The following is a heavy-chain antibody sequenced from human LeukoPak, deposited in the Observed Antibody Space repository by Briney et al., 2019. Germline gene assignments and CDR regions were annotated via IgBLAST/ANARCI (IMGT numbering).Heavy chain of an antibody. CDR2: IYYGGTT. CDR3: ARHAGGYSYET. J-gene: IGHJ4*02. CDR1: GVSISSYY. D-gene: IGHD5-18*01. Sequence: SETLSLTCTVSGVSISSYYWSWIRQSPGKGLEWIGHIYYGGTTNYNPSLKSRVTILIDTSKNQFSLRLSSVTAADTAVYYCARHAGGYSYETWGQGTLVTVSS. V-gene: IGHV4-59*01.